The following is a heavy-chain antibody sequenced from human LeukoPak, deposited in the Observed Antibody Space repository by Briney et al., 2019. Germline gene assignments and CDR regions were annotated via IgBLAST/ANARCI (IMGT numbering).Heavy chain of an antibody. J-gene: IGHJ4*02. V-gene: IGHV3-23*01. CDR2: ITGGGSGI. Sequence: PGASLRLSCAASGFTFSNYAMSWVRPAPGKGLEWVSAITGGGSGIYYADSMKSRFTISRDNSKNTLYLQINGLRAEDTAVYYCAKWGDYDVLTGYYVSDYWGQRTLVTVSS. CDR1: GFTFSNYA. CDR3: AKWGDYDVLTGYYVSDY. D-gene: IGHD3-9*01.